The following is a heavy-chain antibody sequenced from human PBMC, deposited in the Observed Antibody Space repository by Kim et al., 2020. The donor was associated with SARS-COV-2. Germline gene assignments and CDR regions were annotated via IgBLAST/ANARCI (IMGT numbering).Heavy chain of an antibody. CDR3: AKTHSSGWYGYFDN. J-gene: IGHJ4*02. D-gene: IGHD6-19*01. CDR2: ISWQSNTV. V-gene: IGHV3-9*01. CDR1: GFTFEDYA. Sequence: GGSLRLSCVASGFTFEDYAIHWVRQAPGKGLEWVSGISWQSNTVAYGDSVKGRFTISRDNAKNSVYLQMNSLRLEDTSLYFCAKTHSSGWYGYFDNWGQGTLVTVSA.